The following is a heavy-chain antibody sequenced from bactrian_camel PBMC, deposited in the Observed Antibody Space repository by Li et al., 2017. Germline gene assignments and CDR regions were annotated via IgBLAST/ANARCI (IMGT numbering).Heavy chain of an antibody. Sequence: HVQLVESGGGSVQAGGSLRLNCALDAYTPTSVRMAWFRQAPGKEREGVASLARDGSTIYANSLKGRFTISKDNAKNTVYLRMSSLNPEDTAMYYCAAQTWRQAGLVPRNYNYWGQGTQVTVS. CDR1: AYTPTSVR. D-gene: IGHD2*01. CDR2: LARDGST. CDR3: AAQTWRQAGLVPRNYNY. J-gene: IGHJ4*01. V-gene: IGHV3S53*01.